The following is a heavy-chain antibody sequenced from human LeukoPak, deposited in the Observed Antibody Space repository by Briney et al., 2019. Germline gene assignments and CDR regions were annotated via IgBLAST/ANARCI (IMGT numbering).Heavy chain of an antibody. CDR2: MNPNSGNT. V-gene: IGHV1-8*01. CDR3: ARGDSRELQYSSSIFDY. Sequence: ASVKVSCKASGYTFTSYDINWVRQATGQGLEWMGWMNPNSGNTGYAQKFQGRVTMTRNTSISTAYMELSSLRSEDTAVYYCARGDSRELQYSSSIFDYWGQGTLVTVSS. D-gene: IGHD6-6*01. CDR1: GYTFTSYD. J-gene: IGHJ4*02.